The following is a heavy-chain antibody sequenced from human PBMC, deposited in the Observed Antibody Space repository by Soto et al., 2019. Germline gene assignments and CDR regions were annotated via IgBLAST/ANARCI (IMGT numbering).Heavy chain of an antibody. CDR1: GFTFSSYA. CDR2: ISYDGSNK. D-gene: IGHD3-10*01. CDR3: ARDGYYGSGSYYRYYYYGMDV. Sequence: GGSLRLSCAASGFTFSSYAMHWVRQAPGKGLEWVAVISYDGSNKCYADSVKGRFTISRDNSKNTLYLQMNSLRAEDTAVYYCARDGYYGSGSYYRYYYYGMDVWGQGTTVTVSS. V-gene: IGHV3-30-3*01. J-gene: IGHJ6*02.